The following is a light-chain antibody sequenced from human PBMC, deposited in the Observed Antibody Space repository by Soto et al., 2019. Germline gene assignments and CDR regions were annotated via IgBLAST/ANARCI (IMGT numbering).Light chain of an antibody. J-gene: IGLJ1*01. CDR3: QAYDSSLSGYV. CDR2: GNS. Sequence: QSVLTQPPSVSGAPGQRVTISCTGSSSNIGAGYDVHWYQQLPGTAPQLRIYGNSNRPSGVPDRLSGSKSGTSSSLAITGLQAEDEADYYCQAYDSSLSGYVFGTGTKVTVL. CDR1: SSNIGAGYD. V-gene: IGLV1-40*01.